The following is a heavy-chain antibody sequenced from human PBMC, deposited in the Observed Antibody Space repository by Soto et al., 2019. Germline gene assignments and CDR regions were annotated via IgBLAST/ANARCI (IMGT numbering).Heavy chain of an antibody. D-gene: IGHD6-13*01. CDR1: GYDFTAYD. CDR2: MNPINGAT. V-gene: IGHV1-8*02. Sequence: QVQLVQSGAEAKQSGASVKVSCKASGYDFTAYDINWVRQASGQGLEWMGWMNPINGATGTARRFQGRVSLSRNTATGTAYLELTSLRSDDTAVYYCGRGPSPRAPAGGTPYDYAMDVWGQGTTVTVSS. CDR3: GRGPSPRAPAGGTPYDYAMDV. J-gene: IGHJ6*02.